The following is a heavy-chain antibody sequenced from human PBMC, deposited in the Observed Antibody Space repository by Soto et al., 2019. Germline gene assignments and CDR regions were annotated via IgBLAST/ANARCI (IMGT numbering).Heavy chain of an antibody. CDR2: ISYDGSNK. J-gene: IGHJ6*02. CDR3: ASLDTAMGTAYYGMDV. CDR1: GFTFSSYA. Sequence: GGSLRLSCAASGFTFSSYAMHWVRQAPGKGLEWVAVISYDGSNKYYADSVKGRFTISRDNSKNTLYLQMNSLRAEDTAVYYCASLDTAMGTAYYGMDVWGQGTTVTVSS. V-gene: IGHV3-30-3*01. D-gene: IGHD5-18*01.